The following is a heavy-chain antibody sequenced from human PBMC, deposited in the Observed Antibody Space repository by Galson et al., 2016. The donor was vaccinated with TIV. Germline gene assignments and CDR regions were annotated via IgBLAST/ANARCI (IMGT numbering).Heavy chain of an antibody. CDR3: VKVPSSGFTYYYAMDV. V-gene: IGHV3-23*01. CDR2: ISGGGGNI. CDR1: GFTFSSYA. J-gene: IGHJ6*02. Sequence: SLRLSCAASGFTFSSYAMTWVRQAPGKGLEWVTAISGGGGNIYYADSVKGRLTISRDNSRDTLYMQMSSLRDEDTAVYYCVKVPSSGFTYYYAMDVWGQGTTVTVSS. D-gene: IGHD6-19*01.